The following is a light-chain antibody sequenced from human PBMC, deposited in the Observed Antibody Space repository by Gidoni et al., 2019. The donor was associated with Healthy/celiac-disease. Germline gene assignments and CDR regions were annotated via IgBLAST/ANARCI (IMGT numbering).Light chain of an antibody. CDR2: YDD. CDR1: SSNIGNNA. V-gene: IGLV1-36*01. J-gene: IGLJ3*02. Sequence: QSVLTQPPSVSEAPRQRVTISCSGSSSNIGNNAVNWYQQLPGKAPKLLIYYDDLLPSGVSDRFAGSKSGTSASLAISGLQSEDEADYYGAAWDDSLNGWVFSGGTKLTVL. CDR3: AAWDDSLNGWV.